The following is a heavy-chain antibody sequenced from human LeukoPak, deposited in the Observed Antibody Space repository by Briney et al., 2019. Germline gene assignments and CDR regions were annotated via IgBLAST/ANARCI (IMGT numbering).Heavy chain of an antibody. CDR2: INHSGST. CDR3: ARVARPRDYYIAVAGRASYFDY. V-gene: IGHV4-34*01. Sequence: SETLSLTCAVYSGSFSGYYWSWIRQPPGKGLEWIGEINHSGSTNYNPSLKSRVTISVDTSKNQFSLKLSSVTAADTAVYYCARVARPRDYYIAVAGRASYFDYWGQGTLVTVSS. D-gene: IGHD6-19*01. J-gene: IGHJ4*02. CDR1: SGSFSGYY.